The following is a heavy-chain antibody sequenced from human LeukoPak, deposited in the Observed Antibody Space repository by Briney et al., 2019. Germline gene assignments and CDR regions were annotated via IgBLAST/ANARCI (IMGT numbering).Heavy chain of an antibody. CDR2: INHSGST. V-gene: IGHV4-34*01. D-gene: IGHD5-18*01. Sequence: PSETLSLTCSVSGGSINGDYWSWIRQPPGKGLEWIGEINHSGSTNYNPSLKSRVTISVDTSKNQFSLKLSSVTAADTAVYYCARRGGGIYSYGSVYYFDYWGQGTLVTVSS. CDR3: ARRGGGIYSYGSVYYFDY. CDR1: GGSINGDY. J-gene: IGHJ4*02.